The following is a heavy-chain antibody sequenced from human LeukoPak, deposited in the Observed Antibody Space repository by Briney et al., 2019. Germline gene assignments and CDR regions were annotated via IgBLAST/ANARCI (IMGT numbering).Heavy chain of an antibody. D-gene: IGHD6-19*01. CDR1: GFTFSSFA. CDR3: AKLRDSSGWRFDY. Sequence: PGGSLRLSCAASGFTFSSFAMSWVRQAPGKGLEWVSAISVGGGSTYYAESVKGRFTISRDNSKNTLYLQMNSLRVEDTAVYYCAKLRDSSGWRFDYWGQGTLVTVSS. V-gene: IGHV3-23*01. J-gene: IGHJ4*02. CDR2: ISVGGGST.